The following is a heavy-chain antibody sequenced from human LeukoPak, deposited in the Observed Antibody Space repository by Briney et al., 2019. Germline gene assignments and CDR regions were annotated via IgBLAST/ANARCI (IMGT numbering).Heavy chain of an antibody. CDR1: GGTFSSYA. D-gene: IGHD5-18*01. CDR3: AREVVHTAMLTFDY. J-gene: IGHJ4*02. CDR2: IIPILGIA. Sequence: SVKVSCKASGGTFSSYAISWVRQAPGQVLAWMGRIIPILGIANYAQKFQGRVTITADKSTSTAYMELSSLRSEDTAVYYCAREVVHTAMLTFDYWGQGTLVTVSS. V-gene: IGHV1-69*04.